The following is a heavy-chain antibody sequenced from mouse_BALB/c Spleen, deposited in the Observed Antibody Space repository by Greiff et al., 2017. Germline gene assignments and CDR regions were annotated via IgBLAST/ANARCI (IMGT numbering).Heavy chain of an antibody. CDR1: GYTFTNYW. D-gene: IGHD6-5*01. CDR3: ARCSYDYYAMDY. Sequence: VMLVESGAELVRPGTSVKISCKASGYTFTNYWLGWVKQRPGHGLEWIGDIYPGGGYTNYNEKFKGKATLTADTSSSTAYMQLSSLTSEDSAVYFCARCSYDYYAMDYWGQGTSVTVSS. J-gene: IGHJ4*01. V-gene: IGHV1-63*02. CDR2: IYPGGGYT.